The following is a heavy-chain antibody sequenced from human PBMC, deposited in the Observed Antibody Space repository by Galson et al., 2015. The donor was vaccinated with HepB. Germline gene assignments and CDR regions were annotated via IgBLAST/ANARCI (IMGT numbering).Heavy chain of an antibody. Sequence: SLRLSCAASGFTFSSYGMHWLRQAPGKGLEWVAVIWYDGSNKYYADSVKGRFTISRDNSKNTLYLQMNSLRAEDTSVYYCAKAPWELHDYYGMDVWGQGTTVTVSS. D-gene: IGHD1-26*01. J-gene: IGHJ6*02. V-gene: IGHV3-33*08. CDR1: GFTFSSYG. CDR3: AKAPWELHDYYGMDV. CDR2: IWYDGSNK.